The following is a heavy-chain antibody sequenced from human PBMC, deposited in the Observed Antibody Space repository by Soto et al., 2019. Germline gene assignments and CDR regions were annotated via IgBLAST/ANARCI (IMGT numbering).Heavy chain of an antibody. V-gene: IGHV1-3*01. CDR3: GRIRVGVLGRFYSFDS. D-gene: IGHD3-10*01. Sequence: QVQLVQSGAEVKKPGASVKVSCKASGYTFTSYAMHWVRQAPGQRLEWMGWINAGNGNTKYSQKFQGRVTITRDTSASKAYRERGSLSSEHPAVYYCGRIRVGVLGRFYSFDSWAQEPLFTVSS. CDR2: INAGNGNT. J-gene: IGHJ4*02. CDR1: GYTFTSYA.